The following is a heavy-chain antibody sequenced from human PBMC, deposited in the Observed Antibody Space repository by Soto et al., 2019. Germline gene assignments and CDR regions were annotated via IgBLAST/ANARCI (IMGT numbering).Heavy chain of an antibody. CDR1: GFTFDDNA. V-gene: IGHV3-9*01. CDR3: AISQDRGGRTTFIY. Sequence: PGGSLRLSCAVSGFTFDDNAMHWVRQAPEKGLEWVSGINWKSDIGYADSVKGRFTISRDNAENSLYLQMISLRAEDTALYYCAISQDRGGRTTFIYWGQGTQVTVSS. D-gene: IGHD3-16*01. J-gene: IGHJ4*02. CDR2: INWKSDI.